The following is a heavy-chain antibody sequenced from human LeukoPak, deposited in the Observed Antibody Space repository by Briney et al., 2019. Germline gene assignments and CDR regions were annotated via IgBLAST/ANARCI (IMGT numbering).Heavy chain of an antibody. CDR2: IIPIFGTA. CDR1: GGTFSSYA. D-gene: IGHD6-13*01. V-gene: IGHV1-69*13. J-gene: IGHJ5*02. Sequence: ASVKVSCKASGGTFSSYAISWVRQAPGQGLEWMGGIIPIFGTANYAQKFQGRVTIAADESTSTAYMELSSLRSEDTAVYYCAGGAAAGWFDPWGQGTLVTVSS. CDR3: AGGAAAGWFDP.